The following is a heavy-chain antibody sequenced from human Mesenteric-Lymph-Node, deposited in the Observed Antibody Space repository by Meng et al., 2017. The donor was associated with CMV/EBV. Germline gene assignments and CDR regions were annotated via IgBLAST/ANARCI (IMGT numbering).Heavy chain of an antibody. J-gene: IGHJ4*02. Sequence: SCQPSGYTFTDYSLHWVRQAPGQGLEWVGWINTGNGKTQYSQKFQGRVTITRETSASTAHMDLSSLTSEDTAVYYCVRDITLGGTRDYWGQGTLVTVSS. CDR1: GYTFTDYS. D-gene: IGHD1-20*01. CDR3: VRDITLGGTRDY. V-gene: IGHV1-3*04. CDR2: INTGNGKT.